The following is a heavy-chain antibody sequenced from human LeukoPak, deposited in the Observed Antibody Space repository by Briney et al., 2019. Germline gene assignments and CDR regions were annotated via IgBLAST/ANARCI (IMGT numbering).Heavy chain of an antibody. D-gene: IGHD6-19*01. J-gene: IGHJ6*02. CDR3: AKTGVYSSGLQNYYYYGMDV. CDR1: GFTFGDYA. V-gene: IGHV3-43*02. CDR2: ISGDGGST. Sequence: GGSLRLSCAASGFTFGDYAMHWVRQAPGKGLEWVSLISGDGGSTYYADSVKGRFTISRDNSKNSLYLQMNSLRTEDTALYYCAKTGVYSSGLQNYYYYGMDVWGQGTTVTVSS.